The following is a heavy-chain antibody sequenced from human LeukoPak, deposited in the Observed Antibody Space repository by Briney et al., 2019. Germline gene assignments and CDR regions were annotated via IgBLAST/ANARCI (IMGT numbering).Heavy chain of an antibody. J-gene: IGHJ4*02. D-gene: IGHD6-19*01. CDR2: ISSNGAST. Sequence: PSETLSLTCTVSGGSISSSYWWSWVRQPPGQGLEWVSAISSNGASTYYADSVKGRFTISRDSSRNTLYLQMDSLRVEDTAFYYCAKLRLGNGWYWGPWDNWGQGTLVTVSS. V-gene: IGHV3-23*01. CDR3: AKLRLGNGWYWGPWDN. CDR1: GGSISSSY.